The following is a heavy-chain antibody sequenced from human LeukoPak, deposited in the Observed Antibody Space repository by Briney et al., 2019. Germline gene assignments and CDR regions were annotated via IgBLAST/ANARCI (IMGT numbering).Heavy chain of an antibody. D-gene: IGHD2-2*01. CDR1: GYTFTIYG. V-gene: IGHV1-18*01. CDR3: ARDWVVPAALGWFYP. J-gene: IGHJ5*02. Sequence: GASVKVTCKASGYTFTIYGISWVRQTPGQGLEWMGWISAYNGNTNYAQKLQGRVTMTTDTSTSTAYMELRSLRSDDTAVYYCARDWVVPAALGWFYPWGQGTLVTVSS. CDR2: ISAYNGNT.